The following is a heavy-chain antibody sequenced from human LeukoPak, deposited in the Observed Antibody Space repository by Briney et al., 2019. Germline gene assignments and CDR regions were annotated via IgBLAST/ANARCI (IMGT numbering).Heavy chain of an antibody. J-gene: IGHJ6*02. Sequence: HTGRSLRLSCAASGFTFNNYGMHWVRQAPGKGLEWVAIISYDGSNRYYADSVKGRFTISRDNSKNTLYLQMYSLRAEDAAVYYCAKPRLDTLYYYGADVWGQGTTVTVSS. D-gene: IGHD5-18*01. V-gene: IGHV3-30*18. CDR2: ISYDGSNR. CDR3: AKPRLDTLYYYGADV. CDR1: GFTFNNYG.